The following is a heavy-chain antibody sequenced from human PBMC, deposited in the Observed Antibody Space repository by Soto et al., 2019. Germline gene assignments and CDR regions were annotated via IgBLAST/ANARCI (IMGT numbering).Heavy chain of an antibody. CDR1: GYSFTIYW. Sequence: GESLQISCKGSGYSFTIYWIGLVRQMPGKGLDWMGIIYPGDSDTRYSPSFQGQVTISADKSISTAYLQWSSLKASDTAMYYCARHRKIRSGWDPYYYYGMDVWGQGTTVTVSS. D-gene: IGHD6-19*01. V-gene: IGHV5-51*01. CDR2: IYPGDSDT. CDR3: ARHRKIRSGWDPYYYYGMDV. J-gene: IGHJ6*02.